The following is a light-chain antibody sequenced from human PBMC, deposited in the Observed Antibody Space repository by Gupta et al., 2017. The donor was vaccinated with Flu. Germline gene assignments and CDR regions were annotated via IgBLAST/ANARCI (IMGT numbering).Light chain of an antibody. Sequence: EIVLTQSPVTLSFSPGERATLSCRASQSVSRSYLAWYQQKPGQAPRLLYCGSSSRATGIPDMFSGSGSGTDFTLTISRLEPEDFAMYYCQQYGSSPLTFGQGTKVEIK. J-gene: IGKJ1*01. CDR2: GSS. V-gene: IGKV3-20*01. CDR1: QSVSRSY. CDR3: QQYGSSPLT.